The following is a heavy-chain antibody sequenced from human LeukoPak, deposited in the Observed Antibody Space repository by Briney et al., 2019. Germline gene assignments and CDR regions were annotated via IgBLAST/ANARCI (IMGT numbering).Heavy chain of an antibody. J-gene: IGHJ6*03. CDR1: GFTFSSYG. V-gene: IGHV3-23*01. CDR3: AKEGVAVVPVALMGV. CDR2: ISGSGGTT. Sequence: GGSLRLSCAASGFTFSSYGMSWVRQAPGKGLEWVSAISGSGGTTYYADSVKGRCTISRDNSKNTVYLQMNSLRAEDTAVYYCAKEGVAVVPVALMGVWGKGTTVTISS. D-gene: IGHD2-2*01.